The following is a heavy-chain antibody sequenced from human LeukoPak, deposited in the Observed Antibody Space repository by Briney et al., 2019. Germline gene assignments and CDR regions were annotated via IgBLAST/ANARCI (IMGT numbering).Heavy chain of an antibody. V-gene: IGHV1-8*01. CDR1: GYTFTSYD. J-gene: IGHJ6*03. D-gene: IGHD3-10*01. Sequence: ASVKVSCKASGYTFTSYDINCVRQATGQGLEWMVWMNPNRGNTDYAQKFQGRVTMTRNTSISTAYMELSSLRSEDTAVYYCARGSLLWCGELVVAGYYYYYMDVWGKGTTVTISS. CDR2: MNPNRGNT. CDR3: ARGSLLWCGELVVAGYYYYYMDV.